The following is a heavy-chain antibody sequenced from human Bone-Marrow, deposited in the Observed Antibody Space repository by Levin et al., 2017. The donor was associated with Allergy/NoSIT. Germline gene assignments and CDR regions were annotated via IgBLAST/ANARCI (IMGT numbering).Heavy chain of an antibody. D-gene: IGHD1-26*01. CDR2: INHSGIT. Sequence: SQTLSLTCTVYGGSFSGYYLNWIRQPPGKGLEWIGEINHSGITNYNPSLTTRVTISQDTSTKQISLRLTSVTAAVTAVYYFTIGRSSYYPNDAFDIWGRGTIVTVSS. CDR3: TIGRSSYYPNDAFDI. J-gene: IGHJ3*02. V-gene: IGHV4-34*01. CDR1: GGSFSGYY.